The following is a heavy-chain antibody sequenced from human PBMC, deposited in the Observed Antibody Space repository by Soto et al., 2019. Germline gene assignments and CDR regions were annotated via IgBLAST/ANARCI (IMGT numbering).Heavy chain of an antibody. V-gene: IGHV2-26*01. CDR3: ARFRCSRDSCQSSYSYGMDV. J-gene: IGHJ6*02. Sequence: QVTLKESGPVLVKPTETLTLTCSVSGFSLSNARMGVSWIRQPPGKALEWLAHIFSNDEKSYSASLKSRLNMSKETSKSQVLLTRANMDPVDTATYHCARFRCSRDSCQSSYSYGMDVWGQGTTVIVS. CDR2: IFSNDEK. D-gene: IGHD2-15*01. CDR1: GFSLSNARMG.